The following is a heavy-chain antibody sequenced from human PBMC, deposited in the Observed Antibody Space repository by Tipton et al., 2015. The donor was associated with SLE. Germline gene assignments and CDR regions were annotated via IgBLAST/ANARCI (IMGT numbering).Heavy chain of an antibody. CDR2: INHSGST. V-gene: IGHV4-34*01. D-gene: IGHD1-1*01. CDR1: GGSFSGYY. J-gene: IGHJ4*02. CDR3: ARAQTGTTYLFDY. Sequence: TLSLTCAVYGGSFSGYYWSWIRQPPGKGLEWMGEINHSGSTNYNPSLKSRVTISVDTSKNQFSLKLSSVTAADTAVYYCARAQTGTTYLFDYWGQGTLVTVSS.